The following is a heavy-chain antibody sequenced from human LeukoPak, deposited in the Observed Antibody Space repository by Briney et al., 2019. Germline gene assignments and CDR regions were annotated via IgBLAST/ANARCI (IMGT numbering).Heavy chain of an antibody. CDR2: IKQDGSEK. V-gene: IGHV3-7*01. CDR1: GFTFSSYW. CDR3: ARFDYYGSGSPIDY. Sequence: GGSLRLSCAASGFTFSSYWMSWVRQAPGKGLERVANIKQDGSEKYYVDSVKGRFTISRDNAKNTLYLQMNSLRAEDTAVYYCARFDYYGSGSPIDYWGQGTLVTVSS. D-gene: IGHD3-10*01. J-gene: IGHJ4*02.